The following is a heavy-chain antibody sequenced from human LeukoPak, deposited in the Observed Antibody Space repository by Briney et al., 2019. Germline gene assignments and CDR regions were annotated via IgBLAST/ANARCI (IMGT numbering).Heavy chain of an antibody. J-gene: IGHJ4*02. CDR1: GVTFTSYN. D-gene: IGHD2-2*01. CDR3: AGKYPNY. CDR2: LGAAGQL. Sequence: SLRLSSAASGVTFTSYNIHAVRRATGRGVVCVSNLGAAGQLFYPGSVKGRFHISRDDAKTFMYLQMNSLRAGHTAVYYCAGKYPNYWGQGTLVTVCS. V-gene: IGHV3-13*04.